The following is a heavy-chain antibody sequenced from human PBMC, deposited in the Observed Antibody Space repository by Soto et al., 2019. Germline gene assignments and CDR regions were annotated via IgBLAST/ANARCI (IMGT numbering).Heavy chain of an antibody. Sequence: QVQLVQSGAEVKKPGASVKVSCMTSGYTFTSYNISWVRQAPGQGLEWMGWISAYNGKTNYAQKLQGRVTMTTDASTYTAYMELRSLRSDDTAVYYCASTRSEYYYDSSGSQSSFFDFWGQGTLVTVSS. V-gene: IGHV1-18*01. CDR2: ISAYNGKT. CDR3: ASTRSEYYYDSSGSQSSFFDF. J-gene: IGHJ4*02. D-gene: IGHD3-22*01. CDR1: GYTFTSYN.